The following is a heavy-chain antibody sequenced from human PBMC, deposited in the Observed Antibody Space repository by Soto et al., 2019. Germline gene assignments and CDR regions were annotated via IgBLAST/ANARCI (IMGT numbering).Heavy chain of an antibody. CDR2: ISGGGGST. CDR1: GFTFGNYA. V-gene: IGHV3-23*01. Sequence: EVQLLESGGGLVQPGGSLRLSCAVSGFTFGNYAMSWVRQAPGKGLEWVSAISGGGGSTYYADSVKGRFTISRDNSKDTLYLKMNSLRADDKALYYCAKSPGDFWSGYYVYLDYWGQGTLVTVSS. D-gene: IGHD3-3*01. CDR3: AKSPGDFWSGYYVYLDY. J-gene: IGHJ4*02.